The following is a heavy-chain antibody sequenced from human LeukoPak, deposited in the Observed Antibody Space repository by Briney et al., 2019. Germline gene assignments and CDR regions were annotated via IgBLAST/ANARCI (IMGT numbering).Heavy chain of an antibody. CDR3: AKVSAGAYYYYGMDV. CDR1: GFTFSSYG. Sequence: GRSLRLSCAASGFTFSSYGMHWVRQAPGKGLEWGAVISYDGSNKYYADSVKGRFTISRDNSKNTLYLQMNSLRAEDTAVYYCAKVSAGAYYYYGMDVWGQGTTVTVSS. CDR2: ISYDGSNK. D-gene: IGHD1-26*01. V-gene: IGHV3-30*18. J-gene: IGHJ6*02.